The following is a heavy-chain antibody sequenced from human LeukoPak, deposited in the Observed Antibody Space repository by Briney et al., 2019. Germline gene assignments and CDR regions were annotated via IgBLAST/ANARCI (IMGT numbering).Heavy chain of an antibody. CDR1: GFPFSSYW. Sequence: GKSLRLSCVASGFPFSSYWMSWVRQAPGKGPEWVANIKQDGSEKNYVDSVKGRFTISRDNSKNTLYLQMNSLRAEDTAVYYCARVPDESWFDPWGQGTLVTVSS. J-gene: IGHJ5*02. CDR3: ARVPDESWFDP. V-gene: IGHV3-7*03. CDR2: IKQDGSEK.